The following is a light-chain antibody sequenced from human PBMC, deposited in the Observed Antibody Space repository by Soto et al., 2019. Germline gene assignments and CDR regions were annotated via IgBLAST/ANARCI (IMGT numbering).Light chain of an antibody. J-gene: IGKJ1*01. Sequence: IVFAQSPGTLSLSPGARATLSCTASQSVSPSSLAWYQQRPGQSPRLLIYGASSRATGIPDRFSGSGSGTDFTLTISRLEPEDFAVYYRQQYGSSPSTFGRGNKVDIK. CDR2: GAS. CDR3: QQYGSSPST. V-gene: IGKV3-20*01. CDR1: QSVSPSS.